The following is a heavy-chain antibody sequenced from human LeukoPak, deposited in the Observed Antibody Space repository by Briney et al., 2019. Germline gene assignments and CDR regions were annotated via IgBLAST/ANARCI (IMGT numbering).Heavy chain of an antibody. CDR2: INPNSGGT. J-gene: IGHJ4*02. Sequence: ASVKVSCKASGYTFTGYYMHWMRQAPGQGLEWMGWINPNSGGTNYAQKFQGRVTMTRDTSISTAYMELSRLRSDDTAVYYCARVTSDIVAPIGYWGQGTLVTVSS. V-gene: IGHV1-2*02. CDR1: GYTFTGYY. CDR3: ARVTSDIVAPIGY. D-gene: IGHD5-12*01.